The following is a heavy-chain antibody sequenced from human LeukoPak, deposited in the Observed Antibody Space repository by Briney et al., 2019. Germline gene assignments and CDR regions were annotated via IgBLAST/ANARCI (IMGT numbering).Heavy chain of an antibody. D-gene: IGHD4-17*01. CDR1: GFIFNNYA. CDR2: ISWNSGSI. Sequence: PGGSLRLSCAGSGFIFNNYAMHWVRQPPGKGLEWVSGISWNSGSIDYADSVKGRFTISRDNAKNSLYLQMNSLRAEDTALYYCAKDYRYGDYGNLFDYWGQGTLVTVSS. J-gene: IGHJ4*02. CDR3: AKDYRYGDYGNLFDY. V-gene: IGHV3-9*01.